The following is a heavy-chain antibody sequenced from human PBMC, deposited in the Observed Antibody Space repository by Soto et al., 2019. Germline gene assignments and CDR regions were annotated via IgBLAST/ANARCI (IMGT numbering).Heavy chain of an antibody. CDR2: VDHSGRR. J-gene: IGHJ4*02. D-gene: IGHD3-10*01. V-gene: IGHV4-38-2*01. CDR3: AKKGYYPSGKINLFDS. Sequence: SETLSLTCAVSGYSINSDCYWGWIRQPPGRGPEWIGSVDHSGRRYYSPSLRSRLTIFIDTSKNQFSLRLTSVTAADTAMYFCAKKGYYPSGKINLFDSWGPGTLVTVSS. CDR1: GYSINSDCY.